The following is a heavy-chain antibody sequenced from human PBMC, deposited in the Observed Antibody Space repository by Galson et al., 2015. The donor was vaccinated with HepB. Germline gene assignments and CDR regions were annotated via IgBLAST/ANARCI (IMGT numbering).Heavy chain of an antibody. CDR2: ISGSGGST. Sequence: SLRLSCAASGFTFSTYALSWVRQAPGKGLEWVSAISGSGGSTYYADSVRGQFTISRDNSKSTLYLQLNSLTAEDTAVYYCVKGGGGSYFDYWGQGTLVTVSS. CDR1: GFTFSTYA. V-gene: IGHV3-23*01. J-gene: IGHJ4*02. D-gene: IGHD2-15*01. CDR3: VKGGGGSYFDY.